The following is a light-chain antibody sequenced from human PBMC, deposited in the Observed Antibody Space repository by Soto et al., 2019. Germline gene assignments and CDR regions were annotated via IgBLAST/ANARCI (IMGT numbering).Light chain of an antibody. V-gene: IGKV3-11*01. CDR1: QSIGDY. Sequence: IVLTQSPATLSLSPGEGATLSCRASQSIGDYVAWFQQKPGQAPRLLIYDGSNRAVGIPARFSGSASGTASTLTISSLEPEDFAVYYCQQRSGWPLTFGGGTRVEI. CDR3: QQRSGWPLT. J-gene: IGKJ4*01. CDR2: DGS.